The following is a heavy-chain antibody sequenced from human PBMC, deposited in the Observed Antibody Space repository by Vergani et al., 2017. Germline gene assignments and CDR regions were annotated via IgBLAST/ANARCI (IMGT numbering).Heavy chain of an antibody. D-gene: IGHD5-18*01. CDR1: GFTFSSYS. J-gene: IGHJ4*02. Sequence: EVQLLESRGDLVQPGGSLRLSCAASGFTFSSYSMNWVRQAPGKGLEWISYITISSSNIYYADSVKGRFTISRDNAKNTLYLQMNSLRAEDTALYYCARTGSGYNYGYTFDYWGQGTLVTVSS. V-gene: IGHV3-48*01. CDR2: ITISSSNI. CDR3: ARTGSGYNYGYTFDY.